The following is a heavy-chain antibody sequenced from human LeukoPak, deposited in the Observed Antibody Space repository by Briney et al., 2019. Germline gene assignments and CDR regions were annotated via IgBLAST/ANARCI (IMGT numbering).Heavy chain of an antibody. CDR1: VYPFDNFG. Sequence: GASVNVSCKASVYPFDNFGLTWVRQAPGQGLEWMGWISAYNGNTHYAQKFRGRLTMTTDTSTTTAYLELRSLKSDDTAVYYCARDRLGGDLTGESLYWGQGTLVTVSS. CDR2: ISAYNGNT. CDR3: ARDRLGGDLTGESLY. D-gene: IGHD4-17*01. J-gene: IGHJ4*02. V-gene: IGHV1-18*01.